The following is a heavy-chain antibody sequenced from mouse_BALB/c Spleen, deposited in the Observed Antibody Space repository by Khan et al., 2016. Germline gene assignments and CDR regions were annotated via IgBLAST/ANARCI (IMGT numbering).Heavy chain of an antibody. Sequence: EVQLQESGPGLVKPSQSLSLTCTVTGYSITSDYAWNWIRQFPGNKLEWMGYISYSGSTSYNPSLKSRISITRDTSKSQFFLQLNTVTTEDTATXCCARRFDYWGQGTTLTVSS. J-gene: IGHJ2*01. V-gene: IGHV3-2*02. CDR2: ISYSGST. CDR1: GYSITSDYA. CDR3: ARRFDY.